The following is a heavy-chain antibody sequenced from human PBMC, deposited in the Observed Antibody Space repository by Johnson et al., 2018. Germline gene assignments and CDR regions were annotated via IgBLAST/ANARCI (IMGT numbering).Heavy chain of an antibody. D-gene: IGHD1-26*01. CDR2: IWYDGSNK. CDR1: GFTFSSYS. Sequence: QVQLVESGGGVVQPGRSLRLSCAASGFTFSSYSMHWVRQAPGKGLEWVAVIWYDGSNKYYADSVKGRFTIPRDNSKNTLYLQMNSLRAEDTAVYYCAKVLSGITWAFACWVQGTMVTVS. J-gene: IGHJ3*01. V-gene: IGHV3-33*06. CDR3: AKVLSGITWAFAC.